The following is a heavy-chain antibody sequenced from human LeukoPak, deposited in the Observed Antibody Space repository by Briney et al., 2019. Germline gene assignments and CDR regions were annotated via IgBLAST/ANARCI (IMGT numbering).Heavy chain of an antibody. CDR2: IYYSGST. D-gene: IGHD2-2*02. CDR1: GGSISSGGYY. CDR3: AREKRYCSSTSCYRVMYYFDY. V-gene: IGHV4-31*03. Sequence: SETLSLTCTVSGGSISSGGYYWSWIRQHPGKGLEWIGYIYYSGSTYYNPFLKSRVTISVDTSKNQFSLKLSSVTAADTAVYYCAREKRYCSSTSCYRVMYYFDYWGQGTLVTVSS. J-gene: IGHJ4*02.